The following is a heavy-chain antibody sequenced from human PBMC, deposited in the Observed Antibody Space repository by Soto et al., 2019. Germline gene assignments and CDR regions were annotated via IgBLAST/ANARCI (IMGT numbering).Heavy chain of an antibody. CDR1: GGSISSGGYY. V-gene: IGHV4-31*03. CDR2: IYYSGST. Sequence: QVQLQESGPGLVKPSQTLSLTCTVSGGSISSGGYYWNWIRQHPGKGLEWIGYIYYSGSTYYNPSLMSRVTISVDTSKNQFSLKLSSVTAADTAVYYCARETSSSWYLYYYGMDVWGQGTTVTVSS. CDR3: ARETSSSWYLYYYGMDV. D-gene: IGHD6-13*01. J-gene: IGHJ6*02.